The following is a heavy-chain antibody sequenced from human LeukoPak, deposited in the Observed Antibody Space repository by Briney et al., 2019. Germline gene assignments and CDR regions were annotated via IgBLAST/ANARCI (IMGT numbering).Heavy chain of an antibody. V-gene: IGHV4-34*01. J-gene: IGHJ6*03. CDR1: GGSISSYY. CDR2: INHSGST. CDR3: ARGCSGGSCFFYYYYYMDV. Sequence: SETLSLTCTVSGGSISSYYWSWIRQPPGKGLEWIGEINHSGSTNYNPSLKSRVTISVDTSKNQFSLKLSSVTAADTAVYYCARGCSGGSCFFYYYYYMDVWGKGTTVTVSS. D-gene: IGHD2-15*01.